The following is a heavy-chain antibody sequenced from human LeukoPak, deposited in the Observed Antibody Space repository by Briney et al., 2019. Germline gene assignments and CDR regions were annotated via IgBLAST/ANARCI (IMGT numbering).Heavy chain of an antibody. D-gene: IGHD6-13*01. Sequence: SETLSLTCTVSGGSISSYYWDWIRQPPGKALEWIGNFYHTGSTYYNSSLKSRITISVDTSKNQFSLKLTSVTAADTAVYYCARASDIEAASVWGQGILVTVSS. V-gene: IGHV4-59*08. CDR3: ARASDIEAASV. CDR1: GGSISSYY. J-gene: IGHJ4*02. CDR2: FYHTGST.